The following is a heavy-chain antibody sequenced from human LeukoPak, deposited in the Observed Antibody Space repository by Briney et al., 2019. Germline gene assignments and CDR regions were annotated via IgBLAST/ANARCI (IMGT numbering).Heavy chain of an antibody. CDR1: GFTFSSYS. CDR3: ARDGPATAKGY. V-gene: IGHV3-21*01. D-gene: IGHD2-21*02. J-gene: IGHJ4*02. CDR2: ISSSSSYI. Sequence: GGSLRLSCAASGFTFSSYSMNWLRQAPGKGLEWASSISSSSSYIYHADSVKGRFTISRDNAKNSLYLQMNSLRAEDTAVYYCARDGPATAKGYWGQGTLVTVSS.